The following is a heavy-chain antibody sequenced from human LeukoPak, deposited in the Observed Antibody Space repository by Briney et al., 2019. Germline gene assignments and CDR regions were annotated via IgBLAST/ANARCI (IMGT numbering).Heavy chain of an antibody. Sequence: PGGSLRLSCAASGFTFSSYWMSWVRQAPGQGLGWLGNIKQDGIEKYYVASAKGSFIISRENAKTSVYLQMNSLRGEDTAVYYCARGRTGVLRWFDPWGQGTVVTVSS. J-gene: IGHJ5*02. D-gene: IGHD3-10*01. CDR3: ARGRTGVLRWFDP. CDR2: IKQDGIEK. CDR1: GFTFSSYW. V-gene: IGHV3-7*01.